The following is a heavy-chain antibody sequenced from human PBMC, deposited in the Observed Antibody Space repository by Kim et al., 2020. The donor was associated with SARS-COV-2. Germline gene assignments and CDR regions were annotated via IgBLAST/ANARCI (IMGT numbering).Heavy chain of an antibody. D-gene: IGHD1-1*01. V-gene: IGHV4-61*02. CDR3: ARVGGNAFDI. CDR1: GGSISSGSYY. CDR2: IYTSGST. Sequence: SETLSLTCTVSGGSISSGSYYWSWIRQPAGKGLEWIGRIYTSGSTNYNPSLKSRVTISVDTSKNQFSLKLSSVTAADTAVYYCARVGGNAFDIWGQGTMVTVSS. J-gene: IGHJ3*02.